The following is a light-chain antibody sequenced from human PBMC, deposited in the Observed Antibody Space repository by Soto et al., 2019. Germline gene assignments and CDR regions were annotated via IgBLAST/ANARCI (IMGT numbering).Light chain of an antibody. Sequence: DIQMTQSPSTLSASVGDRVTISCRASQNVNTWLAWYQQKPGRAPKLLIYSSSSLESGIPSRFSGSGSGSEFTLTISSLQSDDFATYYCQQYQGFPFTFGRGTKLEI. CDR1: QNVNTW. CDR3: QQYQGFPFT. CDR2: SSS. J-gene: IGKJ2*01. V-gene: IGKV1-5*03.